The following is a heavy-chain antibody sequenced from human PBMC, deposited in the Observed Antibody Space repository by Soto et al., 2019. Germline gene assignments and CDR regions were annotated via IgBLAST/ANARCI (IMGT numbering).Heavy chain of an antibody. J-gene: IGHJ3*02. CDR3: ARAAEYYDSSGSPGAFDI. D-gene: IGHD3-22*01. CDR1: GYTFTSYG. Sequence: ASVKVSCKASGYTFTSYGIHWVRQAPGQRLEWTGWINAGNGNTKYSEKFQGRVTITRDTSASTAYLELSSLRSEDTAVYYCARAAEYYDSSGSPGAFDIWGQGTMVTVSS. CDR2: INAGNGNT. V-gene: IGHV1-3*01.